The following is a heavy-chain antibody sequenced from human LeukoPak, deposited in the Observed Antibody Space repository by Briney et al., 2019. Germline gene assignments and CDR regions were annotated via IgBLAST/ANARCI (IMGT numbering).Heavy chain of an antibody. D-gene: IGHD2-2*01. CDR2: IYYSGST. V-gene: IGHV4-30-4*08. CDR1: GGSISGGDYY. CDR3: ASSRYCSSTSCHLRDY. Sequence: SQTLSLTCTVSGGSISGGDYYWSWIRQPPGKGLEWIGYIYYSGSTYYNPSLKSRVTISVETSKNQFSLKLSSVTAADTAVYYCASSRYCSSTSCHLRDYWGQGTLVTVSS. J-gene: IGHJ4*02.